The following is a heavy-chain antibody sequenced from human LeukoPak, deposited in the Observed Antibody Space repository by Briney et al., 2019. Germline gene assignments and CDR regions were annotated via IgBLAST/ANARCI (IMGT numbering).Heavy chain of an antibody. CDR2: IWYDGSNK. Sequence: VRSLRLSCAASGFTFSSYGMHWVRQAPGKGLEWVAVIWYDGSNKYYADSVKGRFTIFRDNSKNTLHLQMNSLRAEDTAVYYCARPLVGAALDYWGQGTLVTVSS. V-gene: IGHV3-33*01. CDR3: ARPLVGAALDY. D-gene: IGHD1-26*01. J-gene: IGHJ4*02. CDR1: GFTFSSYG.